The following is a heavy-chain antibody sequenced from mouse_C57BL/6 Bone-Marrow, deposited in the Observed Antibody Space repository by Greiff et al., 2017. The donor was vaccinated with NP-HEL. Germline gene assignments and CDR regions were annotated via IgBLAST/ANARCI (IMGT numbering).Heavy chain of an antibody. CDR1: GYSFTSYY. Sequence: VQLQQSGPELVKPGASVKISCKASGYSFTSYYIHWVKQRPGQGLEWIGWIYPGSGNTKYNEKFKGKATLTADTSSSTAYMQLSSLTSEDSAVYYCARYHDYYGSSYVSYFDYWGQGTTLTVSS. D-gene: IGHD1-1*01. J-gene: IGHJ2*01. CDR2: IYPGSGNT. CDR3: ARYHDYYGSSYVSYFDY. V-gene: IGHV1-66*01.